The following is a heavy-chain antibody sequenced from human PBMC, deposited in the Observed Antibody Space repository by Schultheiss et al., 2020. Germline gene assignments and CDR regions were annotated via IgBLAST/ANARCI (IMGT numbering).Heavy chain of an antibody. Sequence: GGSLRLSCAASGFTFSDYYMSWIRQAPGKGLEWVSYISSSSSYTNYADSVKGRFTISRDNAKNSLYLQMNSLRAEDTAVYYCARDREKSGYDYQGMDVWGQGTTVTVSS. V-gene: IGHV3-11*06. D-gene: IGHD5-12*01. CDR2: ISSSSSYT. J-gene: IGHJ6*02. CDR3: ARDREKSGYDYQGMDV. CDR1: GFTFSDYY.